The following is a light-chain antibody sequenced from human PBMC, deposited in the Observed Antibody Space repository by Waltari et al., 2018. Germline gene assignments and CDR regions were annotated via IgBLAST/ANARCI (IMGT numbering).Light chain of an antibody. Sequence: QSALTQPASVSGSPGQSITISCTGSTSDVGGYNLVSWYRQFPNKAPQLIIYEGTRRLSGVSSRFSASKSGNTASLTISGLQAEDEALYFCSSYARSDNSVLFGGGTQLSVL. CDR2: EGT. V-gene: IGLV2-23*01. CDR1: TSDVGGYNL. CDR3: SSYARSDNSVL. J-gene: IGLJ2*01.